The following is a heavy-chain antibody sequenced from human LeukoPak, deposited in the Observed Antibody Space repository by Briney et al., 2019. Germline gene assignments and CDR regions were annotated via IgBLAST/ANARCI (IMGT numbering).Heavy chain of an antibody. CDR3: ARGRYCSADICSGGDAFDI. CDR2: IYTRGST. J-gene: IGHJ3*02. D-gene: IGHD2-15*01. CDR1: GGSINNYY. V-gene: IGHV4-4*07. Sequence: SETLSLTCTVFGGSINNYYWSWIRQPAGKGLEWIGRIYTRGSTNYNPSLKSRVTMSVDTSKNQFSLKLSSVTAADTAVYYCARGRYCSADICSGGDAFDIWGQGTMVSVSS.